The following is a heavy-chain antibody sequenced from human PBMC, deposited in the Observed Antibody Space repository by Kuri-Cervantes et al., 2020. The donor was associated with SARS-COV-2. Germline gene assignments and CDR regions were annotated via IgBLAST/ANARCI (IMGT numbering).Heavy chain of an antibody. V-gene: IGHV4-39*07. CDR1: GGSISSGDYY. CDR3: ARARIVGANVDAFDI. D-gene: IGHD1-26*01. Sequence: ESLKISCTVSGGSISSGDYYWGWIRQPPGKGLEWIGSIYYSGSTYYNPSLKSRVTISVDTSKNQFSLKLSSVTAADTAVYYCARARIVGANVDAFDIWGQGTMVTVSS. J-gene: IGHJ3*02. CDR2: IYYSGST.